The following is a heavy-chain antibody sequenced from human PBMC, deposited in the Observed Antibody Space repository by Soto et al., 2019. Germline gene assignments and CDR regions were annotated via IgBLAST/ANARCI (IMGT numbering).Heavy chain of an antibody. CDR2: IIPISGKA. J-gene: IGHJ4*02. Sequence: QVQLVQSGAEVKKPGSSVKVSCKSSGGTFSSYVISWVRQAPGQGLECMGGIIPISGKANYAQKFQGRVTITAEESTSTAYMELSGLRSEDAAVYYCARGWNGFPQWGQGTLVTVSS. D-gene: IGHD1-1*01. CDR1: GGTFSSYV. CDR3: ARGWNGFPQ. V-gene: IGHV1-69*01.